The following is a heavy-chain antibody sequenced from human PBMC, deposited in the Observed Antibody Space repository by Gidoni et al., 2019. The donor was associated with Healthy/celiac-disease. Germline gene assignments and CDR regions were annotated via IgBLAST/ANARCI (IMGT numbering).Heavy chain of an antibody. CDR2: INHSGST. Sequence: QVQLQQWGAGLLKPSETLSLTCAVHGGSFRGYYWNWIPQPPGKGLEWIGEINHSGSTNYNPSLKSRVTISVDTSKNQFSLKLSSVTAADTAVYYCARGPGYSGYDKPSGYYGMDVWGQGTTVTVSS. CDR1: GGSFRGYY. D-gene: IGHD5-12*01. V-gene: IGHV4-34*01. CDR3: ARGPGYSGYDKPSGYYGMDV. J-gene: IGHJ6*02.